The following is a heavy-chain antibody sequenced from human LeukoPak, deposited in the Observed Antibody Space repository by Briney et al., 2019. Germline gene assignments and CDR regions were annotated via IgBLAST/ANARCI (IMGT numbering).Heavy chain of an antibody. CDR1: GGTFSSYA. CDR2: IIPIFGTA. V-gene: IGHV1-69*05. CDR3: ARGTVAGPLDY. D-gene: IGHD6-13*01. J-gene: IGHJ4*02. Sequence: ASVKVSCKASGGTFSSYAISWVRQAPGQGLERMGGIIPIFGTANYAQKFQGRVTITTDESTSTAYMELSSLRSEDTAVYYCARGTVAGPLDYWGQGTLVTVSS.